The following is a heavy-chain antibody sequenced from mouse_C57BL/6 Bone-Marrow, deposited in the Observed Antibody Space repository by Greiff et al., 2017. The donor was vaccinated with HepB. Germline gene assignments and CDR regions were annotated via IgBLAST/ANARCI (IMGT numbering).Heavy chain of an antibody. Sequence: QVQLQQPGAELVKPGASVKVSCKASGYTFTSYWMHWVKQRPGQGLEWIGRIHPSDSDTNYNQKFKGKATLTVDKSSSTAYMQLCSLTSEDSAVYYCAIGPAQALWYFDVWGTGTTVTVSS. J-gene: IGHJ1*03. CDR1: GYTFTSYW. V-gene: IGHV1-74*01. CDR3: AIGPAQALWYFDV. CDR2: IHPSDSDT. D-gene: IGHD3-2*02.